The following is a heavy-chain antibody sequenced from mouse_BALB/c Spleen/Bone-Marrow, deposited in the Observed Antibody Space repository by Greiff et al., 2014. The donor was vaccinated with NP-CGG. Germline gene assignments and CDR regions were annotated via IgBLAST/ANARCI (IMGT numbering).Heavy chain of an antibody. Sequence: VQLQQSRTVLTRPGASVKMSCKASGYSFTSYWMHWVKQRPGQGLEWIGAIYPGNSDTTYNQKFKGKAKLTAVTSASAAYMELSSLTNEDSAVYYCTRNWDWYFDVWGAGTTVTVSS. J-gene: IGHJ1*01. CDR1: GYSFTSYW. CDR3: TRNWDWYFDV. V-gene: IGHV1-5*01. D-gene: IGHD4-1*01. CDR2: IYPGNSDT.